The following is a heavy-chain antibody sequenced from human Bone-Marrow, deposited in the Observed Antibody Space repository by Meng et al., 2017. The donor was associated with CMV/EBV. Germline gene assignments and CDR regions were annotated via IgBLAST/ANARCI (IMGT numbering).Heavy chain of an antibody. Sequence: GESLKISCAASGFTFSSYWMSWVRQAPGKGLEWVANIKQDGSEKYYVDSVKGRFTISRDNAKNSLYLQMNSLRAEDTAVYYCARDFMVRYDSSGYYYAYRGYYYYGMDVWGQGTTVTVSS. J-gene: IGHJ6*02. CDR3: ARDFMVRYDSSGYYYAYRGYYYYGMDV. CDR1: GFTFSSYW. V-gene: IGHV3-7*01. CDR2: IKQDGSEK. D-gene: IGHD3-22*01.